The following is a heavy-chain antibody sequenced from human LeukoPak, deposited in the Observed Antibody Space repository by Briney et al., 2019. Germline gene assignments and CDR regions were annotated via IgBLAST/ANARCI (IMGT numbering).Heavy chain of an antibody. V-gene: IGHV3-30*18. CDR2: ISYDGSNK. D-gene: IGHD1-26*01. Sequence: PGGSLRLSCAASGFTFSSYGMHWVRQAPGKGLKWVAVISYDGSNKYYADSVKGRFTISRDNSKNTLYLQMNSLRAEDTAVYYCAKDWTKSGSPEPGYFQHWGQGTLVTASS. J-gene: IGHJ1*01. CDR3: AKDWTKSGSPEPGYFQH. CDR1: GFTFSSYG.